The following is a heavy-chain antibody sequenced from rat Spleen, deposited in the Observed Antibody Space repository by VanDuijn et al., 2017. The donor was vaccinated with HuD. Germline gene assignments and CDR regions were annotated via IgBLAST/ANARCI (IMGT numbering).Heavy chain of an antibody. V-gene: IGHV5-7*01. D-gene: IGHD1-9*01. CDR2: ISYDGSST. Sequence: EVQLVESGGGLVQPGRSLKLSCAASGFTFSDYYMVWVRQAPTKGLEWVATISYDGSSTYYRDSVKGRFTISRDNAKSTLYLQMDSLRSEDTATYYGARHAVLLGITLYYFDYWGQGVMVTVSS. CDR1: GFTFSDYY. J-gene: IGHJ2*01. CDR3: ARHAVLLGITLYYFDY.